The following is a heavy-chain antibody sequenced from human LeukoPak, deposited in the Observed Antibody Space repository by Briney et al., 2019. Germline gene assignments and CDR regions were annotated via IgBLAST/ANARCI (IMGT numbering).Heavy chain of an antibody. CDR1: GGSISSGSYY. D-gene: IGHD3-3*01. CDR2: IYTSGST. CDR3: AREDRYYDFWSGYYTVHYYYGMDV. V-gene: IGHV4-61*02. Sequence: SETLSLTCTVSGGSISSGSYYWSWIRQPAGKGLEWIGRIYTSGSTNYNPSLKSRVTISVDTSKNRFSLKLSSVTAADTAVYYCAREDRYYDFWSGYYTVHYYYGMDVWGQGTTVTVSS. J-gene: IGHJ6*02.